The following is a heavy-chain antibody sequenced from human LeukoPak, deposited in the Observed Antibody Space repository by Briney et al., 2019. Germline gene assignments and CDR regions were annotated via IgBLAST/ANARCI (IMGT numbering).Heavy chain of an antibody. CDR2: MNPNSGNT. J-gene: IGHJ6*02. CDR3: ARLRFGEFLFYYGMDV. D-gene: IGHD3-10*01. V-gene: IGHV1-8*01. CDR1: GYTFTSYD. Sequence: ASVKVSCKASGYTFTSYDINWVRQATGQGLEWMGWMNPNSGNTGYAQKFQGRVTMTRNTSISTAYMELSSLRSEDTAVYYCARLRFGEFLFYYGMDVWGQGTTVTVSS.